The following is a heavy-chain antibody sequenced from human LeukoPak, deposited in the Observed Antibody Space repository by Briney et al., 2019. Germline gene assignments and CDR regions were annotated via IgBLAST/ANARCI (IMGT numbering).Heavy chain of an antibody. V-gene: IGHV4-38-2*02. D-gene: IGHD2-15*01. CDR1: GYSISSGYY. J-gene: IGHJ1*01. CDR2: IYHNGST. CDR3: ARSGAGGYCSGGSCYYEYFQH. Sequence: SETLSLTCTVSGYSISSGYYWGWIRQPPGKGLGWIGSIYHNGSTYYNPSLKSRVTISVDTSKNQFSLKLSSVTAGDTAVYYRARSGAGGYCSGGSCYYEYFQHWGQGTLVTVSS.